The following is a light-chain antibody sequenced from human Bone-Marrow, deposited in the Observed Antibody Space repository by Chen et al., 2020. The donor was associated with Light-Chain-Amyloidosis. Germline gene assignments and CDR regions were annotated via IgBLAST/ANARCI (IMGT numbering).Light chain of an antibody. CDR1: DLPTKY. V-gene: IGLV3-25*03. CDR2: RDT. J-gene: IGLJ2*01. Sequence: SYELTQPPSLSVYPGKTARITCSGDDLPTKYAYWYQQKPGQAPVLVIHRDTERPSGISERFSGSSSGTTATLTISGVQAEDEADYHCQSADSSGTYEVIFGGGTKLTVL. CDR3: QSADSSGTYEVI.